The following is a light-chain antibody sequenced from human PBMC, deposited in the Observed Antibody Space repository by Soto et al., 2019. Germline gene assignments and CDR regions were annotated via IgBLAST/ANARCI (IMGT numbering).Light chain of an antibody. CDR2: GAN. CDR3: QQYGLPPHS. Sequence: EIVLTQSPGTLSLSPGERATLSCRASQSVYNNYVAWYQQPAGATPLLLVNGANNRATGIPDRFSGGCSGTDFTPTISILEPEYVAVYCYQQYGLPPHSFGQGTRVEIK. CDR1: QSVYNNY. V-gene: IGKV3-20*01. J-gene: IGKJ2*01.